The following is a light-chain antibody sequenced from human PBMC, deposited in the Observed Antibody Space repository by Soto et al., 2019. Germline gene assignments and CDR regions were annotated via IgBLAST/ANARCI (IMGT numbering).Light chain of an antibody. CDR2: SNT. V-gene: IGLV1-44*01. CDR1: GSNIGSNA. Sequence: QSVLTQPPSASGTPGQRVTFSCSGSGSNIGSNAVNWYQQLPGTAPKLRIYSNTQRPSGVPDRFSGSKSGTSASLAISGLQSEDEADYYCAAWDDSLNGLLFGGGTKLTVL. J-gene: IGLJ2*01. CDR3: AAWDDSLNGLL.